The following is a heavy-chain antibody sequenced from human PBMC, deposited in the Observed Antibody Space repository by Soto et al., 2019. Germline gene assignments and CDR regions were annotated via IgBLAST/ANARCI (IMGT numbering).Heavy chain of an antibody. CDR2: ISWNSGSI. J-gene: IGHJ4*02. Sequence: SLRLSCAASGFTFDDYAMHWVRQAPGKGLEWVSGISWNSGSIGYADSVKGRFTISRDNAKNSLYLQMNSLRAEDTALYYCAKDLSSSWYNLFDYWGQGTLVTVSS. CDR1: GFTFDDYA. D-gene: IGHD6-13*01. V-gene: IGHV3-9*01. CDR3: AKDLSSSWYNLFDY.